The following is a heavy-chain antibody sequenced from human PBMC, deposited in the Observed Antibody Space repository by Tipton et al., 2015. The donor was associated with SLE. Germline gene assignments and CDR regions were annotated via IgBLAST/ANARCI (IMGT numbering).Heavy chain of an antibody. Sequence: TLSLTCAVSGASISSGSYYWNWIRQPAGQGLEWIGRVYSSGTTNYNSSLKSRVTISVDTSKNQFSLKLSSVTAADTAVYYCARDGGSSWSLDAFDTWGQGTMVTVSS. D-gene: IGHD6-13*01. CDR3: ARDGGSSWSLDAFDT. V-gene: IGHV4-61*02. J-gene: IGHJ3*02. CDR2: VYSSGTT. CDR1: GASISSGSYY.